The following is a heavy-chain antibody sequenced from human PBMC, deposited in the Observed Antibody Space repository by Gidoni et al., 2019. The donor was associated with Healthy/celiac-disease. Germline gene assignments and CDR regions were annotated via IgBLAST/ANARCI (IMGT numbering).Heavy chain of an antibody. J-gene: IGHJ4*02. Sequence: QVQLVQSGAEVKKPGSSVKVYCTSSVCTFSSYASSWVRQAPGQGLEWMGGIIPIFGTENYEQKFQGRVTITADESTSTAYMELSSLRSEDTAVYYCARGYPRAQFDYWGQGTLVTVSS. CDR1: VCTFSSYA. V-gene: IGHV1-69*01. CDR3: ARGYPRAQFDY. CDR2: IIPIFGTE. D-gene: IGHD2-15*01.